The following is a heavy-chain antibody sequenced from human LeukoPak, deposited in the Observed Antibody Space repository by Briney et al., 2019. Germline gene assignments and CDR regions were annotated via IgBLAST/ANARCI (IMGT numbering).Heavy chain of an antibody. V-gene: IGHV4-39*02. J-gene: IGHJ5*02. Sequence: SETLSLTCTVSGGSISGSSYYWGWIRQPPGKGLEWIGSIYYSGSTYYNPSLKSRVTISVDTSKNQFSLKLSSVTAADTAVYYCARDHGGQAGNWFDPWGQGTLVTVSS. CDR1: GGSISGSSYY. CDR3: ARDHGGQAGNWFDP. D-gene: IGHD3-16*01. CDR2: IYYSGST.